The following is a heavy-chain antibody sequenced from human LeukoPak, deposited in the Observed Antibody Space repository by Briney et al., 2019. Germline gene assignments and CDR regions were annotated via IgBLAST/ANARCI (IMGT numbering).Heavy chain of an antibody. Sequence: SETLSLTCTVSGGSISSSSYYWGWIRQPPGKGLEWIGSIYYSGSTYYNPSLKSRVTISVDTSKNQFSPKLSSVTAADTAVYYCARGVELPVRFDYWGQGTLVTVSS. CDR1: GGSISSSSYY. V-gene: IGHV4-39*07. D-gene: IGHD1-26*01. CDR3: ARGVELPVRFDY. J-gene: IGHJ4*02. CDR2: IYYSGST.